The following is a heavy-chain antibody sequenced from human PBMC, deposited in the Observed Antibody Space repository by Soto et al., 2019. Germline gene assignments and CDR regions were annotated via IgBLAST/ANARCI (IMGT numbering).Heavy chain of an antibody. D-gene: IGHD2-2*01. V-gene: IGHV3-73*02. CDR2: IINKANNYAT. CDR3: SALVTACSGISCYVES. J-gene: IGHJ5*01. CDR1: GFSFSDST. Sequence: EVQLVESGGGLVQPGGSLKLSCAASGFSFSDSTMNWVRQASGKGLEWVGRIINKANNYATAHAASVKGRFTISRYVSKNTAYLQMNSQTTEDTAVYYCSALVTACSGISCYVESWGQGTLVTVSS.